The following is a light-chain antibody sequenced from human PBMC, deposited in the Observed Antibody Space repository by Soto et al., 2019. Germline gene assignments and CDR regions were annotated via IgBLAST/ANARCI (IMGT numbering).Light chain of an antibody. Sequence: IQMTQSPSSLSASVGDRVTITCRASQGIRSDLAWYQQKPGKAPNLLIYAASTLQTGVPSRFSGSGSGTDFTLTISSLQPEDFATYYCLHDYNYPWTFGQGTKVDIK. V-gene: IGKV1-6*01. CDR2: AAS. CDR3: LHDYNYPWT. CDR1: QGIRSD. J-gene: IGKJ1*01.